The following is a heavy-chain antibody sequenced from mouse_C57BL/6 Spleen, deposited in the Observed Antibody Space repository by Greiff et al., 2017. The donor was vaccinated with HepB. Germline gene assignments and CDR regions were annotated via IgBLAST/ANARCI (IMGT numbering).Heavy chain of an antibody. D-gene: IGHD2-1*01. Sequence: QVPLQQSGAELARPGASVKLSCKASGYTFTSYGISWVKQRTGQGLEWIGEIYPRSGNTYYNEKFKGKATLTADKSSSTAYMELRSLTSEDSAVYFCARYVDGNYWYFDVWGTGTTVTVSS. CDR2: IYPRSGNT. CDR1: GYTFTSYG. V-gene: IGHV1-81*01. CDR3: ARYVDGNYWYFDV. J-gene: IGHJ1*03.